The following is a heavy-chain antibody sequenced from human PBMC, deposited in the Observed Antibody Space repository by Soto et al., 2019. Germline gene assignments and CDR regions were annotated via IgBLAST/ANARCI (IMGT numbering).Heavy chain of an antibody. CDR2: INNDGTGT. V-gene: IGHV3-74*01. D-gene: IGHD2-2*01. Sequence: PGGSLRLSCAASGFTLSSYWVHWVRQAPGKGLVWVSRINNDGTGTSYADSVKGRFTISRDNAKNTLYLQMNSLRAEDTAVYYCARTGLCSSTSCPRNYMDVWGKGTTVTVSS. CDR3: ARTGLCSSTSCPRNYMDV. CDR1: GFTLSSYW. J-gene: IGHJ6*03.